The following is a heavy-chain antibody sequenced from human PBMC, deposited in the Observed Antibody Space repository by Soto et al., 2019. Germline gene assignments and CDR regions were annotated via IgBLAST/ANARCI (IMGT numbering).Heavy chain of an antibody. CDR1: GFTFSSYG. Sequence: GGSLRLSCAASGFTFSSYGMHWVRQAPGKGLEWVAVISYDGSNKYYADSVKGRFTISRDNSKNTLYLQMNSLRAEDTAVYYCAKDQAGVLRYYYYGMDVWGQGTTVTVSS. CDR2: ISYDGSNK. D-gene: IGHD6-19*01. J-gene: IGHJ6*02. CDR3: AKDQAGVLRYYYYGMDV. V-gene: IGHV3-30*18.